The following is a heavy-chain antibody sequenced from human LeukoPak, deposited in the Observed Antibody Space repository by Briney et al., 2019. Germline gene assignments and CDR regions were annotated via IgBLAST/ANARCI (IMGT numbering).Heavy chain of an antibody. Sequence: PSETLSLTCTVSGGSISSYYWSWIRQPPGKGLEWIGYIYYSGSTNYNPSLKSRVTISVDTSNNQLSLKVNSVTAADTAVYYCARTKPLDPFDFWGQGTLVTVSS. CDR1: GGSISSYY. V-gene: IGHV4-59*01. J-gene: IGHJ3*01. CDR3: ARTKPLDPFDF. CDR2: IYYSGST.